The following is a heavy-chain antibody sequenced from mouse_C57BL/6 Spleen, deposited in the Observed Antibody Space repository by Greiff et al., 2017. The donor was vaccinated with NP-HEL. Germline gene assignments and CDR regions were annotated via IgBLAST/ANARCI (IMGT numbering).Heavy chain of an antibody. CDR3: ARGTTVVRGYAMDY. CDR2: ISSGSSTI. D-gene: IGHD1-1*01. J-gene: IGHJ4*01. CDR1: GFTFSDYG. Sequence: EVQLVESGGGLVKPGGSLKLSCAASGFTFSDYGMHWVRQAPEKGLEWVAYISSGSSTIYYADTVKGRFTISRDNAKNTLFLQMTSLRSEDTAMYYCARGTTVVRGYAMDYWGQGTSVTVSS. V-gene: IGHV5-17*01.